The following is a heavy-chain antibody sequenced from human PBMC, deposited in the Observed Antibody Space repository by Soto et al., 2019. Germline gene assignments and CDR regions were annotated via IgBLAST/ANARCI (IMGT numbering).Heavy chain of an antibody. Sequence: EVRLVETGGGLIQPGGSLRLSCVVSGFALSNNRMTWVRQVPGQGLEWVSDLYFYGSANYADSVRGRFTISKDDSKNTLYLQMNTVRADDTAVYYCARVGTSESFFDYWGQGTLVTASP. CDR2: LYFYGSA. D-gene: IGHD7-27*01. J-gene: IGHJ4*02. CDR1: GFALSNNR. CDR3: ARVGTSESFFDY. V-gene: IGHV3-53*02.